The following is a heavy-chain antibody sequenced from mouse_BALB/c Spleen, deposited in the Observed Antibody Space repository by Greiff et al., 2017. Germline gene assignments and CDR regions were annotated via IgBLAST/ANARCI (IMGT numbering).Heavy chain of an antibody. J-gene: IGHJ2*01. CDR3: ARDQGITTGFYYFDY. CDR1: GFTFSSYG. Sequence: EVQVVESGGDLVKPGGSLKLSCAASGFTFSSYGMSWVRQTPDKRLEWVATISSGGSYTYYPDSVKGRFTISRDNAKNTLYLEMSSLRSEDTAMYYCARDQGITTGFYYFDYWGQGTTLTVSS. V-gene: IGHV5-6*01. D-gene: IGHD2-4*01. CDR2: ISSGGSYT.